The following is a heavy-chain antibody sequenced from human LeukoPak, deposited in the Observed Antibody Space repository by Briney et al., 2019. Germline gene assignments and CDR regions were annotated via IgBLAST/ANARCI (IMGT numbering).Heavy chain of an antibody. D-gene: IGHD3-10*01. CDR3: ARVMTIYYGSGSYVYWFDP. J-gene: IGHJ5*02. Sequence: GGSLRLSCAASGFTFDDYGMSWVRQAPGKGLEWVSGINWNGGGTGYADSVKGRFTISRDNAKNSLYLQMNSLRAEDTALYYCARVMTIYYGSGSYVYWFDPWGQGTLVTVSS. CDR1: GFTFDDYG. CDR2: INWNGGGT. V-gene: IGHV3-20*04.